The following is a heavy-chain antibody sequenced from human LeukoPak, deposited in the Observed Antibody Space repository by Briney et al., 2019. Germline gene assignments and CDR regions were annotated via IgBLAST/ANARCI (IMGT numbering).Heavy chain of an antibody. CDR2: ISGSGT. V-gene: IGHV3-23*01. Sequence: GSLRLSCATSGFTFRSYAMIWVRQAPERGLQGVSGISGSGTYYADFAKGRFTISRDNSKNTLYLQMNSLRAEDTATYYCARDPNGDYIGAFDMWGQGTMVTVS. J-gene: IGHJ3*02. CDR1: GFTFRSYA. CDR3: ARDPNGDYIGAFDM. D-gene: IGHD4-17*01.